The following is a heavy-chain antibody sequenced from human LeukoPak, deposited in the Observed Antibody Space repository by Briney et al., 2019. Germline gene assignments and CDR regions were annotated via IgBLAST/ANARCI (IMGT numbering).Heavy chain of an antibody. Sequence: SETLSLTCTVSGGSVSSGSYYWSWIRQPPGKGLEWIGYIYYSGSTNYNPSLKSRVTISVDTSKNQFSLKLSSVTAADTAVYYCARDSYSGYDHYYYNGMDVWGQGTTVTVSS. CDR1: GGSVSSGSYY. J-gene: IGHJ6*02. CDR2: IYYSGST. V-gene: IGHV4-61*01. CDR3: ARDSYSGYDHYYYNGMDV. D-gene: IGHD5-12*01.